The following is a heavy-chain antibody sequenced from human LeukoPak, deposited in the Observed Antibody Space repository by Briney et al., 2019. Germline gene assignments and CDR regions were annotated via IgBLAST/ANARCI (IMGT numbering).Heavy chain of an antibody. CDR3: ARSPYLRTYGYGPWELPVSYFDY. Sequence: SDTLSLTCSVSGGSIFSSSFSWGWIRQPPGKRLEWIGNFYLDGRTYYNPSLKSRVTISADTSKNQFSLKLTSVTAADTAVYYCARSPYLRTYGYGPWELPVSYFDYWGQGTLVTVSS. V-gene: IGHV4-39*01. D-gene: IGHD1-26*01. CDR2: FYLDGRT. CDR1: GGSIFSSSFS. J-gene: IGHJ4*02.